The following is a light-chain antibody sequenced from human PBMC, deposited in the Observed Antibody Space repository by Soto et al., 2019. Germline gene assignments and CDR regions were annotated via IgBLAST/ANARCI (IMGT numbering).Light chain of an antibody. CDR2: GAS. CDR3: QQYGSPYT. J-gene: IGKJ2*01. Sequence: ELLLTQSPGTLSLSPGERATLSCRASQTVSSSFLAWYQQRPGQAPRLLIYGASTRASGVADRFTGSGSGTDFTLTISRLEPEDFAVYYCQQYGSPYTFGQGTRVEIK. CDR1: QTVSSSF. V-gene: IGKV3-20*01.